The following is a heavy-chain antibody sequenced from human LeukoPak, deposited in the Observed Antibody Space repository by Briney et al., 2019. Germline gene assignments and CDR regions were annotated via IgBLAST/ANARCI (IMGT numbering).Heavy chain of an antibody. CDR3: TTYADCSSTSCYPSDAFDI. J-gene: IGHJ3*02. CDR1: GFTFSNAW. Sequence: PGGSLRLSCAASGFTFSNAWMSWVRQAPGKGLEWVGRIKSKTDGGTTDYAAPVKGRFTISRDDSKNTLYLQMNSLKTEDTAVYYCTTYADCSSTSCYPSDAFDIWGQGTTVTVSS. V-gene: IGHV3-15*01. D-gene: IGHD2-2*01. CDR2: IKSKTDGGTT.